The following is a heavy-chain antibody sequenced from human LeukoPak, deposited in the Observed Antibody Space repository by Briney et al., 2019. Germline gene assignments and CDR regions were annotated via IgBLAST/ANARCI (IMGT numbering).Heavy chain of an antibody. CDR3: ARDHLLHWLGLYYYGMDV. CDR1: GFTFSSYA. V-gene: IGHV3-30-3*01. Sequence: GGSLRLSCAASGFTFSSYAMHWVRQAPGKGLEWVAVISYDGSNKYYADSVKGRFTIPRDNSKNTLYLQMNSLRAEDTAVYYCARDHLLHWLGLYYYGMDVWGQGTTVTVSS. J-gene: IGHJ6*02. CDR2: ISYDGSNK. D-gene: IGHD3-9*01.